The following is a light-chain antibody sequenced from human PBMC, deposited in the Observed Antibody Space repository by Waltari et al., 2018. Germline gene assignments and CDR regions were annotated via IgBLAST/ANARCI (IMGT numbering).Light chain of an antibody. V-gene: IGLV4-69*01. Sequence: QLVLTQSPSASASLGASVKLTCTLSSGHSSYALAWHQQQPEKGPRFLLKLNTAGSHNKGDGVPGRFSGSSSGAGRYLTISSLQSEDGAVYYCQTWGTGIWVFGGGTKLTVL. J-gene: IGLJ3*02. CDR2: LNTAGSH. CDR3: QTWGTGIWV. CDR1: SGHSSYA.